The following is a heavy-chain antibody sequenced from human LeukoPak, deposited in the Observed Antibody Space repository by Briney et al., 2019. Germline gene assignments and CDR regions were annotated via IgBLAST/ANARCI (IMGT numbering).Heavy chain of an antibody. CDR1: GFSISSYW. CDR3: ASGNWGRFDY. Sequence: GGSLRLSCAASGFSISSYWMHWVRQVPGKGLVWVSRINSDGSSTSYADSVKGRFTISRDNAENTLYMQVNSLRAEDTAVYYCASGNWGRFDYWGQGILVTVSS. D-gene: IGHD7-27*01. V-gene: IGHV3-74*01. CDR2: INSDGSST. J-gene: IGHJ4*02.